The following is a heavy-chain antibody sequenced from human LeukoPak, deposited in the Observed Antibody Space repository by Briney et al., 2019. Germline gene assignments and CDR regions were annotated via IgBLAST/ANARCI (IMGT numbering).Heavy chain of an antibody. Sequence: GGSLRLSCAASEFTFSTYWMSWFRQAPGKGLEWVSATSGSGDSTYYADSVKGRFTISRDNSKNTLYLQMNSLRVEDTAVYYCTKPDCPSTSCYTLDYWGQGILVTVSS. J-gene: IGHJ4*02. D-gene: IGHD2-2*02. CDR3: TKPDCPSTSCYTLDY. V-gene: IGHV3-23*01. CDR1: EFTFSTYW. CDR2: TSGSGDST.